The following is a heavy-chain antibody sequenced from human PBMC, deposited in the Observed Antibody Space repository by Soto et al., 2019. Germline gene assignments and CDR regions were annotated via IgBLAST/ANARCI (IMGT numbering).Heavy chain of an antibody. D-gene: IGHD6-13*01. CDR1: GGSISSSSYY. CDR2: IYYSGST. Sequence: QLQLQESGPGLVKPSETLSLTCTVSGGSISSSSYYWGWIRQPPGKGLEWIGSIYYSGSTYYNPSLKSRVTISVDTSKNQFSLKLSSVTAADTAVYYCASGYSLRDGPYNWFDPWGQGTLVTVSS. V-gene: IGHV4-39*01. CDR3: ASGYSLRDGPYNWFDP. J-gene: IGHJ5*02.